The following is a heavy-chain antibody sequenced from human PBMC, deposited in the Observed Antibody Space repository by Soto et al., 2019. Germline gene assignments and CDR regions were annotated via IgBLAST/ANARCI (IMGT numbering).Heavy chain of an antibody. D-gene: IGHD3-22*01. J-gene: IGHJ4*02. V-gene: IGHV1-18*01. CDR1: GYTFTSYG. Sequence: GASVKVSCKASGYTFTSYGISWVRQAPGQGLEWMGWISAYNGNTNYAQKLQGRVTMTTDTSTSTAYVELRSLRSDDTAVYYCARVAPTYYYDSSGYYPDYWGQGTLVTVSS. CDR3: ARVAPTYYYDSSGYYPDY. CDR2: ISAYNGNT.